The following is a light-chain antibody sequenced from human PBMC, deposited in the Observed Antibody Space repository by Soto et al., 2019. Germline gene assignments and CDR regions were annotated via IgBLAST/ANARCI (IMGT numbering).Light chain of an antibody. J-gene: IGLJ3*02. Sequence: QSALTQPASVSGSPGQSITISCTGTSSDVGGYNYVSWYQQHPGKAPKLMIYEVSNRPSGVSNRFSGSKSGNTASLTISGLQAEDEADYHCSSYTSSSTWGFGGGTKVTVL. CDR1: SSDVGGYNY. V-gene: IGLV2-14*01. CDR2: EVS. CDR3: SSYTSSSTWG.